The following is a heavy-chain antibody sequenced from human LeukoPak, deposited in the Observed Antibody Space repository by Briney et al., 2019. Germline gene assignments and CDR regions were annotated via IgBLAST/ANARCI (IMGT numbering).Heavy chain of an antibody. D-gene: IGHD3-22*01. J-gene: IGHJ4*02. CDR1: GYTFTSYG. V-gene: IGHV1-18*01. Sequence: ASVKVSCKASGYTFTSYGISWVRQAPGQGLEWMGWISAYNGSTNYAQKLQGRVTMTTDTSTSTAYMELRSLRSDDTAVYYCARGSERKYYYDSSGPMGYWGQGTLVTVSS. CDR3: ARGSERKYYYDSSGPMGY. CDR2: ISAYNGST.